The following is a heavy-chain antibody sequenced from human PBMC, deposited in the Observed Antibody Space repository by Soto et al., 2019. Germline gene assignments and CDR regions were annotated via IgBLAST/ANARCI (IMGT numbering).Heavy chain of an antibody. CDR1: GGSISSGDYY. CDR2: IYYSGST. D-gene: IGHD2-2*01. J-gene: IGHJ6*02. V-gene: IGHV4-30-4*01. CDR3: AREPFIVVVPAAPPALYYYGMDG. Sequence: PSETLSLTCTVSGGSISSGDYYWSWIRQPPGKGLEWIGYIYYSGSTYYNPSLKSRVTISVDTSKNQFSLKLSSVTAADTAVYYCAREPFIVVVPAAPPALYYYGMDGWGQGTTVTVSS.